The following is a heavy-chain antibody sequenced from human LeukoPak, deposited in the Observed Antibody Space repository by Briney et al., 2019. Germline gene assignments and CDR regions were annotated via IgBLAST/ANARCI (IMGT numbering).Heavy chain of an antibody. CDR1: GYTFTSYG. CDR3: ARDYAISMIIVQEPTLDY. CDR2: ISAYNGDT. D-gene: IGHD3-22*01. J-gene: IGHJ4*02. V-gene: IGHV1-18*01. Sequence: ASVKVSCKASGYTFTSYGISWVRQAPGQGLEWMGWISAYNGDTKYAQKLQGRVTMTTDTSTSTVYMELKSLRSDDTAVYYRARDYAISMIIVQEPTLDYWGQGTLVTVSS.